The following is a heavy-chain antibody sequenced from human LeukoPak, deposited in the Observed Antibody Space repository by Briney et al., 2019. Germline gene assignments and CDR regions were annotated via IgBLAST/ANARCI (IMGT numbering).Heavy chain of an antibody. CDR3: ARGGDCSSTSCYGVWVY. CDR2: IYYSGST. Sequence: SETLSLTCTVSGGSISSYYWTWIRQPPGKGLEWIGYIYYSGSTNYNPSLKSRVTISVDTSKNQFSLKLSSVTAADTAVYYCARGGDCSSTSCYGVWVYWGQGTLVTVSS. CDR1: GGSISSYY. J-gene: IGHJ4*02. V-gene: IGHV4-59*01. D-gene: IGHD2-2*01.